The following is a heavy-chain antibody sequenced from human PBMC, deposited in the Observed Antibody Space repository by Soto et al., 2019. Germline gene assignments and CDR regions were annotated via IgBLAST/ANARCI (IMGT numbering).Heavy chain of an antibody. Sequence: GGYLRLSCAVSGFNFSDYGMHWVRQPAGKGLERVAVIWYDGSYKYYAESVKGGFTISRDNSKTTLYLQMDSLRAEDTAVYYCARDSLSYITSANGWFDPWGQGALVTVSS. CDR2: IWYDGSYK. CDR1: GFNFSDYG. CDR3: ARDSLSYITSANGWFDP. J-gene: IGHJ5*02. D-gene: IGHD1-20*01. V-gene: IGHV3-33*01.